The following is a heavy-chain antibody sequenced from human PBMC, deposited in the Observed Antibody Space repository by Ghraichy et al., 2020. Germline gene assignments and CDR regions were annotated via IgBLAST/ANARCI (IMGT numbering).Heavy chain of an antibody. CDR2: INSYNGNT. J-gene: IGHJ4*02. D-gene: IGHD3-10*01. CDR3: ARDRRVVRGVLSPGVDY. CDR1: GYTFGSYG. Sequence: ASVKVSCKASGYTFGSYGISWVRQAPGQGLEWMGWINSYNGNTNYAQKFQGRVTMTTDTSTNTAYMELKSLRSDDTAVYYCARDRRVVRGVLSPGVDYWGQGTLVTVSS. V-gene: IGHV1-18*04.